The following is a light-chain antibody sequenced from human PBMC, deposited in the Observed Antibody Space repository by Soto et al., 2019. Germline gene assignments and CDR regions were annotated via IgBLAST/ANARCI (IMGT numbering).Light chain of an antibody. CDR2: GAS. CDR3: QQYGSSPLT. J-gene: IGKJ3*01. CDR1: QSVSSSY. Sequence: EIVLTQSPGTLSLYPGERATLSCRASQSVSSSYLASYQQKPGQAPRLLIYGASSRATGIPDRFSGSGSGTDFTLTISRLEPEDFAVYYCQQYGSSPLTFGHGTKVDIK. V-gene: IGKV3-20*01.